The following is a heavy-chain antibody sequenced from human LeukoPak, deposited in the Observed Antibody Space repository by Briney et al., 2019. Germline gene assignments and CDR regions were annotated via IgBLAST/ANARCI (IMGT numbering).Heavy chain of an antibody. CDR1: GGSFSGYY. CDR2: INHSGST. Sequence: PSETLSLTCAVYGGSFSGYYWSWIRQPPGKGLEWIGEINHSGSTNYNPSLKSRLTISVDTSKNQFSLKLSSVTAADTAVYYCATTVTTLYGMDVWGQGTTVTVSS. J-gene: IGHJ6*02. D-gene: IGHD4-17*01. CDR3: ATTVTTLYGMDV. V-gene: IGHV4-34*01.